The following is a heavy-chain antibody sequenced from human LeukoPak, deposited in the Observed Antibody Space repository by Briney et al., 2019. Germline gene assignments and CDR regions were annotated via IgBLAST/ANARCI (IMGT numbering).Heavy chain of an antibody. CDR3: ARDGRGGRAAAGTAVFDP. V-gene: IGHV4-30-2*01. Sequence: SQTLSLTCTVSGGSISSGSYYWSWIRQPPGKGLEWIGYIYHSGSTYYNPSLKSRVTISVDRSKNQFSLKLSSVTAADTAVYYCARDGRGGRAAAGTAVFDPWGQGTLVTVSS. D-gene: IGHD6-13*01. CDR1: GGSISSGSYY. J-gene: IGHJ5*02. CDR2: IYHSGST.